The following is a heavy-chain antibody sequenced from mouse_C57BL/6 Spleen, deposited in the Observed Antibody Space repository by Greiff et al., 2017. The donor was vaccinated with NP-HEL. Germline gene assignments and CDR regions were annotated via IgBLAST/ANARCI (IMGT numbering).Heavy chain of an antibody. CDR3: AKCSSPSHWYFDV. CDR1: GYAFSSYW. V-gene: IGHV1-80*01. Sequence: QVQLKQSGAELVKPGASVKISCKASGYAFSSYWMNWVKQRPGKGLEWIGQIYPGDGDTNYNGKFKGKATLTADKSSSTAYMQLSSLTSEDSAVYFCAKCSSPSHWYFDVWGTGTTVTVSS. CDR2: IYPGDGDT. J-gene: IGHJ1*03. D-gene: IGHD1-1*01.